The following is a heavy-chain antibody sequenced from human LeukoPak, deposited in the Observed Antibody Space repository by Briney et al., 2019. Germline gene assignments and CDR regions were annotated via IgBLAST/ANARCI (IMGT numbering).Heavy chain of an antibody. Sequence: SETLSLTCTVSGGSISSYSWSWIRQPPGKGLEWIGSIYHSGSTYYNPSLKSRVTISVDTSKNQFSLKLSSVTAADTAVYYCARDTNYYYMDVWGKGTTVTVSS. V-gene: IGHV4-38-2*02. D-gene: IGHD1-1*01. CDR1: GGSISSYS. CDR2: IYHSGST. J-gene: IGHJ6*03. CDR3: ARDTNYYYMDV.